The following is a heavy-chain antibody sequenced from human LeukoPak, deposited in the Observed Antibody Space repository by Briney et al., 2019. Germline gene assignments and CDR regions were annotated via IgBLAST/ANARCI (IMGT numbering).Heavy chain of an antibody. CDR1: GDSITGFY. D-gene: IGHD6-13*01. CDR3: AREVVAAAGTVDY. V-gene: IGHV4-59*01. J-gene: IGHJ4*02. Sequence: SETLSLTCSVSGDSITGFYWSWIRQPPGKGLEWIGYIYYSGSTDYNPSLKSRVTISVDTSKNQFSLKLSSVTAADTAVYYCAREVVAAAGTVDYWGQGTLVTVSS. CDR2: IYYSGST.